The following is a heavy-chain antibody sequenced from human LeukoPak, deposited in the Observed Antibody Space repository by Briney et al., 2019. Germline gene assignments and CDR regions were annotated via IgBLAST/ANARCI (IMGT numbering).Heavy chain of an antibody. CDR1: GYTFTGYY. Sequence: ASVKVSCKASGYTFTGYYMHWVRQAPGQGLEWMGWINPNSGGTNYAQKFQGRVTMTRDTSISTAYMELSRLRSDDTAVYYCARARVFSSSSSSAYYYYMDVWGKGTTVTVSS. D-gene: IGHD6-6*01. J-gene: IGHJ6*03. CDR2: INPNSGGT. V-gene: IGHV1-2*02. CDR3: ARARVFSSSSSSAYYYYMDV.